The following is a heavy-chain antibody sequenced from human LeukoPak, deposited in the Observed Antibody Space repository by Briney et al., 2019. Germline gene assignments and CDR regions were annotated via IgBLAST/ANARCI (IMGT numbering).Heavy chain of an antibody. Sequence: GGSLRLSCAASGFTFSSYSMNWVRQAPGKGLEWVSSISSSSGYIYYAHSVKGRFTVSRDSTKNSLHMKMNSLRAEDTALYYSARAVAGLAGEYYIAYWGEGTLLTVS. D-gene: IGHD6-19*01. V-gene: IGHV3-21*01. CDR1: GFTFSSYS. CDR3: ARAVAGLAGEYYIAY. J-gene: IGHJ4*02. CDR2: ISSSSGYI.